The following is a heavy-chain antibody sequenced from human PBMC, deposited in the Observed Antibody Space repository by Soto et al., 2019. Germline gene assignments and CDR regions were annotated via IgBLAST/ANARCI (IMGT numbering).Heavy chain of an antibody. D-gene: IGHD6-19*01. CDR2: INHSGST. CDR1: RGSFSGYY. J-gene: IGHJ6*02. Sequence: PSETLSLTCAVYRGSFSGYYWSWIRQPPGKGLEWVGAINHSGSTNYNPSLKSRVTISVDTSKNQFSLKLSSVTAADTAVYYCASSSGWYYYGMDVWGQGTTVTVSS. V-gene: IGHV4-34*01. CDR3: ASSSGWYYYGMDV.